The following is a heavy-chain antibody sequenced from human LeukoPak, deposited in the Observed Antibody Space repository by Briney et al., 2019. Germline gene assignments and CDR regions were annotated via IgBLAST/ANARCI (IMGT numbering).Heavy chain of an antibody. CDR2: ISSNGGST. Sequence: PGGSLRLPCSASGFTFSSYAMHWVRQAPGKGLEYVSAISSNGGSTYYADSVKGRFTISRDNSKNTLYLQMSSLRAEDTAVYYCVKGSYSSSFSFDYWGQGTLVTVSS. CDR1: GFTFSSYA. CDR3: VKGSYSSSFSFDY. J-gene: IGHJ4*02. V-gene: IGHV3-64D*09. D-gene: IGHD6-13*01.